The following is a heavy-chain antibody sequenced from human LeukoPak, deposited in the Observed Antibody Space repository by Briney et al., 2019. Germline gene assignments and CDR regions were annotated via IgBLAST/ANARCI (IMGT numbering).Heavy chain of an antibody. J-gene: IGHJ4*02. V-gene: IGHV1-3*01. D-gene: IGHD5-12*01. CDR3: ARAVLRGYSGYDPRRSFDY. CDR1: GYTFTSYA. CDR2: INAGNGNT. Sequence: ASVNVSCKASGYTFTSYAMHWVRQAPGQRLEWMGWINAGNGNTKYSQKFQGRVTITRDTSASTAYMELSSLRSGDTAVYYCARAVLRGYSGYDPRRSFDYWGQGTLVTVSS.